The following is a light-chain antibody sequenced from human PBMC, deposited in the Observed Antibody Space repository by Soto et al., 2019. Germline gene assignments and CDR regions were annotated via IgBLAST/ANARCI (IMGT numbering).Light chain of an antibody. CDR1: QSVSTSQ. V-gene: IGKV3-20*01. CDR3: QQYDTSPIT. Sequence: EIVLTQSPGTLSLSPGERATLSCRASQSVSTSQLAWHQQKPGQAPRLLIYGSSTRVTGIPDSFSGSGSGTYFTLTISRLDHKDFVVYFCQQYDTSPITFGQWTRLEI. J-gene: IGKJ5*01. CDR2: GSS.